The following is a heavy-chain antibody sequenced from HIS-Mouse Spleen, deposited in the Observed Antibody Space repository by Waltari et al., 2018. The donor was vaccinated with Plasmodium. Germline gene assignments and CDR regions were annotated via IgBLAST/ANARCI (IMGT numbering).Heavy chain of an antibody. J-gene: IGHJ4*02. Sequence: EVQLLESGGGLVQPGGSLRRSCAAPGFPFSSSAMRWLAPAPGKGREWVSAIRGSGGSTYYADSGKGRFTISRDNSKNTLYLQMNSLRAEDTAVYYCAKSSKGTGDLWDYWGQGTLVTVSS. D-gene: IGHD7-27*01. CDR1: GFPFSSSA. V-gene: IGHV3-23*01. CDR3: AKSSKGTGDLWDY. CDR2: IRGSGGST.